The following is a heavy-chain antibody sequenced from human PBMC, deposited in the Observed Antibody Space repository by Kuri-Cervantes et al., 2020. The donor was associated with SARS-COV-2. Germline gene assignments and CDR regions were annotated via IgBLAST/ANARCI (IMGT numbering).Heavy chain of an antibody. CDR3: MRDEDY. V-gene: IGHV1-18*01. Sequence: GGSLRLSCKASGGTFSSYAISWVGQAPGQGLEWMGWISARTGNTHYLQKFEGRFTMTTDTSTTTAYMELKSLTSDDTAVYYCMRDEDYWGQGTLVTVSS. J-gene: IGHJ4*02. CDR1: GGTFSSYA. CDR2: ISARTGNT.